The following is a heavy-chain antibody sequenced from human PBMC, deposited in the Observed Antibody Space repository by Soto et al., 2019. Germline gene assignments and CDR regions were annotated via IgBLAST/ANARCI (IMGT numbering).Heavy chain of an antibody. CDR1: GGTFSSYA. D-gene: IGHD2-2*01. Sequence: ASVKVSCKASGGTFSSYAISWVRQAPGQGLEWMGGIIPIFGTANYAQKFQGRVTITADESTSTAYMELSSLRSEDTAVYYCARPMAPAATSYGMDVWGQGTTVTVSS. CDR3: ARPMAPAATSYGMDV. CDR2: IIPIFGTA. J-gene: IGHJ6*02. V-gene: IGHV1-69*13.